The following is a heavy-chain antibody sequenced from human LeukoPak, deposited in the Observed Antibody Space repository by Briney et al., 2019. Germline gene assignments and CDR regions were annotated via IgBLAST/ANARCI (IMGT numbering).Heavy chain of an antibody. D-gene: IGHD6-19*01. CDR1: GGSISSYY. J-gene: IGHJ3*02. CDR3: ATTRHSSGWHDAFDI. Sequence: SETLSLTCTVSGGSISSYYWSWIRQPAGKGLEWIGRIYTSGSTNYNPSLKSRVTMSVDTSKNQFSLKLSSVTAADTAVYYCATTRHSSGWHDAFDIWGQGTMVTVSS. CDR2: IYTSGST. V-gene: IGHV4-4*07.